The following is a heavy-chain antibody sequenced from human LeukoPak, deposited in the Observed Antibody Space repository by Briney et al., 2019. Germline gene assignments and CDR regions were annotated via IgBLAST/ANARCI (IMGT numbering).Heavy chain of an antibody. CDR1: GFTFSNYW. D-gene: IGHD3-16*02. J-gene: IGHJ5*02. CDR2: IKQDGSEK. CDR3: ARAGFLITFGGVIS. Sequence: GGSLRLSCAASGFTFSNYWMSWVRQAPGKGLEWVANIKQDGSEKYYVDSVKGRFTISRDNAKNSVYLQMNSLRAEDTAIYYCARAGFLITFGGVISWGQGTLVTVSS. V-gene: IGHV3-7*01.